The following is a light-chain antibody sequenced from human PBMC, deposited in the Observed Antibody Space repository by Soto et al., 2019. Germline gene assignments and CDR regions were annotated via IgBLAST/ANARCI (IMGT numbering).Light chain of an antibody. CDR1: QSVSSN. CDR2: GAS. CDR3: QQYSYWPLT. Sequence: EIVMTQSPATLSVSPGERATLSYRASQSVSSNLAWYQQKPGQAPRLLIYGASTRATGIPARFSGSGSGTEFTLTISSLQSEDVAVYYCQQYSYWPLTFGGGTKVEIK. J-gene: IGKJ4*01. V-gene: IGKV3-15*01.